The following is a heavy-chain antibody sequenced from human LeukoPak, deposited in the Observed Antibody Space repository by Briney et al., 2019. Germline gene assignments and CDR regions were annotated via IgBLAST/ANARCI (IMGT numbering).Heavy chain of an antibody. CDR3: ARRSGNFQADYNFDY. D-gene: IGHD1-26*01. J-gene: IGHJ4*02. V-gene: IGHV5-51*01. Sequence: GESLKISCKGSGYGFNSYWIAWVRQMPGKGLEWMGIIYPGDSDTRYSPSFQGQVTISADKSISTAYLQWSSLKASDTAMYYCARRSGNFQADYNFDYWGQGTLVTDSS. CDR2: IYPGDSDT. CDR1: GYGFNSYW.